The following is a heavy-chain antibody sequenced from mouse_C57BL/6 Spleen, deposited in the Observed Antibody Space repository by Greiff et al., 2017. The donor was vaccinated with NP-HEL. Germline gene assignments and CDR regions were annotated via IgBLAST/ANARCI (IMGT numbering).Heavy chain of an antibody. Sequence: VQLQQSGAELARPGASVKLSCKASGYTFTSYGISWVKQRTGQGLEWIGEIYPRSGNTYYNEKFKGKATLTADKSSSTAYMELRSLTSEDSDVYYCERSTTTVVAKYFDYWGQGTTLTVSS. D-gene: IGHD1-1*01. CDR1: GYTFTSYG. J-gene: IGHJ2*01. CDR3: ERSTTTVVAKYFDY. CDR2: IYPRSGNT. V-gene: IGHV1-81*01.